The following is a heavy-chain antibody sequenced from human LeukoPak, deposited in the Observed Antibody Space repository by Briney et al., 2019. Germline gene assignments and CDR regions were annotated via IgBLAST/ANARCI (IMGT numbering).Heavy chain of an antibody. J-gene: IGHJ4*02. Sequence: GGSLRLSCAASGFTFDDYAVHWVRQAPGKGLEWVSGISWNSGSIGYADSVKGRFTISRDNAKNSLYLQMNSLRAEDTALYYCAKGGYCSGGSCFTTYFDYWGQGTLVTVSS. D-gene: IGHD2-15*01. CDR2: ISWNSGSI. CDR3: AKGGYCSGGSCFTTYFDY. V-gene: IGHV3-9*01. CDR1: GFTFDDYA.